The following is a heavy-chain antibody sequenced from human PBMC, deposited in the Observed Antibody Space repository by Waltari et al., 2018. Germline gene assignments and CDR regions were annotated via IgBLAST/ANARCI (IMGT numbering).Heavy chain of an antibody. CDR1: GGSFSGDY. CDR2: INHSGST. D-gene: IGHD5-18*01. Sequence: QVQLQQWGAGLLKPSETLSLTCAVYGGSFSGDYWSWIRQPPGKGLEWIGEINHSGSTNYNPSLKSRVTISVDTSKNQFSLKLSSVTAADTAVYSCARGLKQLWLRTVFFDYWGQGTLVTVSS. J-gene: IGHJ4*02. CDR3: ARGLKQLWLRTVFFDY. V-gene: IGHV4-34*01.